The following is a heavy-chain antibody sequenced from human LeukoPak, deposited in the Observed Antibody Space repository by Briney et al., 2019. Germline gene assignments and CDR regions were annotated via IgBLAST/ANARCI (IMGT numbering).Heavy chain of an antibody. D-gene: IGHD6-13*01. Sequence: ASVKVSCKASGGTFSSYAISWVRQAPGQGLEWMGWISAYNGNTNYAQKLQGRVTMTTDTSTSTAYMELRSLRSDDTAVYYCARDKVAAAGSDYWGQGTLVTVSS. J-gene: IGHJ4*02. CDR1: GGTFSSYA. V-gene: IGHV1-18*01. CDR2: ISAYNGNT. CDR3: ARDKVAAAGSDY.